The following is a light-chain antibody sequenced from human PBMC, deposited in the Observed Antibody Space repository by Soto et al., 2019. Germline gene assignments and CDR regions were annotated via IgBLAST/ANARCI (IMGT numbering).Light chain of an antibody. J-gene: IGLJ1*01. V-gene: IGLV2-14*03. Sequence: QSVLTQPASVSGSPGQSITISCTGSSSDVGAYNYVSWYQHHPDKAPKLVIYDATNRPSGVSNRFSGSKSGNTASLTISGLQAEDGADYYCNSYTSSTTPYVFGTGTKVTVL. CDR1: SSDVGAYNY. CDR3: NSYTSSTTPYV. CDR2: DAT.